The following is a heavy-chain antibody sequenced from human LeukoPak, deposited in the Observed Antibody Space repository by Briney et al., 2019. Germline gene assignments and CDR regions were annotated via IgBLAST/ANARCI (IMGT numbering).Heavy chain of an antibody. V-gene: IGHV4-34*01. D-gene: IGHD3-10*02. CDR2: INHSGNT. J-gene: IGHJ3*02. CDR3: ARGDVDPYVFDI. Sequence: SETLSLTCAVYGGSFSRYSWNRLRQPPGKGLEWIGEINHSGNTNYNPSLKSRVTISVDTSKNQLSLKVNSVIAADTAVYYCARGDVDPYVFDIWGQGTMVTVSS. CDR1: GGSFSRYS.